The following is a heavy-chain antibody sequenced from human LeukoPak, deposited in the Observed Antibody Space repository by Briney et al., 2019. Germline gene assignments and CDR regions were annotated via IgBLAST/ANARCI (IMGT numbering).Heavy chain of an antibody. CDR2: ISGSGGST. CDR3: AKSESRSSTWYAY. CDR1: GFTFSSSA. Sequence: PGGSLRLSCAASGFTFSSSAMSWVRQAPGKGLEWVSGISGSGGSTYYADSVKGRFTISRDNSKNTLYLQMNSLRAEDTAVYYCAKSESRSSTWYAYWGREPWSPSPQ. V-gene: IGHV3-23*01. D-gene: IGHD6-13*01. J-gene: IGHJ4*02.